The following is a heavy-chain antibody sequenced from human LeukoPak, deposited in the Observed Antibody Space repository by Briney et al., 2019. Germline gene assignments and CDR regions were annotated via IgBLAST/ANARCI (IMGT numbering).Heavy chain of an antibody. Sequence: PSETLSLTCAVSGYSISSGYYWGWIRQPPGKGLEWIGSIYHSGSTYYNPSLKSRVTISVDTSKNQFSLKLSPVTAADTAVYYCARLSTVIIFDYWGQGTLVTVSS. J-gene: IGHJ4*02. V-gene: IGHV4-38-2*01. CDR3: ARLSTVIIFDY. CDR2: IYHSGST. CDR1: GYSISSGYY. D-gene: IGHD4-11*01.